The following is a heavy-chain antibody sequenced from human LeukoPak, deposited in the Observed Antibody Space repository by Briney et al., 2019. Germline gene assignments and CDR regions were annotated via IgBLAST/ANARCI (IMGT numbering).Heavy chain of an antibody. Sequence: PSQTLSLTCTVSGGSISSGSYYWSWIRQPAGQGLEWIGRIYTSGSTNYNPSLKSRVTISVDTSKTQFSLKLSSVTAADTAVYYCARGSDYYDSSGYYQNWFDPWGQGTLVTVSS. J-gene: IGHJ5*02. CDR3: ARGSDYYDSSGYYQNWFDP. D-gene: IGHD3-22*01. CDR2: IYTSGST. CDR1: GGSISSGSYY. V-gene: IGHV4-61*02.